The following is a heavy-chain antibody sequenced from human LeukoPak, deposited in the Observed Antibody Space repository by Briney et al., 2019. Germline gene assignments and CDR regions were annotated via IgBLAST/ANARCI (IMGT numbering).Heavy chain of an antibody. J-gene: IGHJ4*02. CDR1: GFTFSDYY. D-gene: IGHD4-17*01. CDR2: ISSSGSTI. V-gene: IGHV3-11*01. CDR3: SKKGQNEDYGKPD. Sequence: GGSLRLSCAASGFTFSDYYMSWIRQAPGKGLEWVSYISSSGSTIYYADSVKGRFTISRDNSRSTLYLQMNSLRAEDTAVYYCSKKGQNEDYGKPDWGQGTLVTVSS.